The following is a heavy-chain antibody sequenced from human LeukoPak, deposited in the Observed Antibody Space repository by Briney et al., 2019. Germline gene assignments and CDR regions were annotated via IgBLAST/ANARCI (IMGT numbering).Heavy chain of an antibody. CDR1: GYTLTELS. D-gene: IGHD3-16*01. J-gene: IGHJ4*02. CDR2: FDPEDGET. V-gene: IGHV1-24*01. Sequence: WASVKVSCKVSGYTLTELSMHWVRQAPGKGLEWMGGFDPEDGETIYAQKFQGRVTMTEDTSTDTAYMELSSLRSEDTAVYYCARGGEGSHGLKYWGQGTLVTVSS. CDR3: ARGGEGSHGLKY.